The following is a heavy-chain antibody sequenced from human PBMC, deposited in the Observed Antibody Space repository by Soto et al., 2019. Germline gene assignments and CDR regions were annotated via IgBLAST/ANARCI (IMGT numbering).Heavy chain of an antibody. J-gene: IGHJ4*02. V-gene: IGHV3-30*03. CDR2: ISYDGSNK. CDR1: GFTFSSYG. D-gene: IGHD1-26*01. Sequence: QVQLVESGGGVVQPGRSLRLSCAASGFTFSSYGMHWVRQAPGKGLEWVAVISYDGSNKYYADSVKGRFTLSRDNSKNTRYLQMNSLRAEDTAVYYCARSPYSVSYLAYFDYWGQGTLVTVSS. CDR3: ARSPYSVSYLAYFDY.